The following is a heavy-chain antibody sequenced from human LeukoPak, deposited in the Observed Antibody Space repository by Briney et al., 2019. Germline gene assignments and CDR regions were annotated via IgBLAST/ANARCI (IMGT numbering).Heavy chain of an antibody. CDR1: GFTFSSYG. CDR3: ARDYPMMGATRDALDY. Sequence: GGSLRLSCAASGFTFSSYGMHWVRQPPGKGLEWVAVIWYDGSNKYYADSVKGRFTISRGNSKNTLYLQMNSLRAEDTAVYYCARDYPMMGATRDALDYWGQGTLVTVSS. CDR2: IWYDGSNK. J-gene: IGHJ4*02. D-gene: IGHD1-26*01. V-gene: IGHV3-33*01.